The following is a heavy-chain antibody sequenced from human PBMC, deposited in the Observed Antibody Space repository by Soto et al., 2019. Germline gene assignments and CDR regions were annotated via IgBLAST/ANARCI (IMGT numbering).Heavy chain of an antibody. D-gene: IGHD1-26*01. Sequence: GGSLRLSCAAAGFTFSSYGMHWVRQAPGKGLEWAAVIWYDGSNKYYADSVKGRFTISRDNSKNTLYLQMSSLRAEDTAVYYCARDKGSYFDYWGQGTLVTVSS. CDR3: ARDKGSYFDY. CDR1: GFTFSSYG. CDR2: IWYDGSNK. V-gene: IGHV3-33*01. J-gene: IGHJ4*02.